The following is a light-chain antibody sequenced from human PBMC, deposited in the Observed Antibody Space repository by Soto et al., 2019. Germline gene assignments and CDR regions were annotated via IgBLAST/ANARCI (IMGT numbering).Light chain of an antibody. CDR2: AAS. CDR3: QQSYSTWWT. CDR1: QSISSY. Sequence: DIQMTQSPSSLSASVGDRVTITCRASQSISSYLNWYQQKPGKAPKLLIYAASSLQSGVPSRFSGSVSGTDFTLTISSLQPEDFATYFCQQSYSTWWTCGQGTKVEIK. J-gene: IGKJ1*01. V-gene: IGKV1-39*01.